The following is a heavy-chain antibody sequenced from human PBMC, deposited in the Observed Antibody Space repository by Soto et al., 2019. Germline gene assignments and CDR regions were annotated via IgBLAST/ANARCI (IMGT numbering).Heavy chain of an antibody. D-gene: IGHD3-3*01. V-gene: IGHV1-18*01. Sequence: ASVKVSCKASGYNFPTYGITWVQQAPGQGLEWRGWISAYNGNTNYAQKSHDRDTMTTDTSTSTAYMELWSLQSDDTAVYYCARGFGSDLSVPGAVFDYWVQGTLVTVSS. CDR2: ISAYNGNT. CDR3: ARGFGSDLSVPGAVFDY. CDR1: GYNFPTYG. J-gene: IGHJ4*02.